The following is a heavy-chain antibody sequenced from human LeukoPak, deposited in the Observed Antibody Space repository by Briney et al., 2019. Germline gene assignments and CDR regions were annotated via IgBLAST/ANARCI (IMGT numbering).Heavy chain of an antibody. CDR3: VRESRPGGAMGLYHNFDY. Sequence: GGSLRLSCAASGFNISDFWMTWVRQAPGKGLEWVANIKEDGTEKHLIDSVKGRFTISRDNTKNLLYLQMNSLSGDDTATYYCVRESRPGGAMGLYHNFDYWGQGTLVAVSS. CDR2: IKEDGTEK. V-gene: IGHV3-7*01. D-gene: IGHD3-16*01. J-gene: IGHJ4*02. CDR1: GFNISDFW.